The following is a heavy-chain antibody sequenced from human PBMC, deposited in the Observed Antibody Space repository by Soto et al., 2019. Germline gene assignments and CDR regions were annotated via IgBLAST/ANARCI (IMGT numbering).Heavy chain of an antibody. D-gene: IGHD3-3*01. Sequence: SETLSLTCAVYGGSFSGYYWSWIRQPPGKGLEWIGEINHSGSTNYNPSLKSRVTISVDTSKNQFSLKLSSVTAADTAVYYCARDGFEGLWSGYSYYYYYYMDVWGKGTTVTVSS. V-gene: IGHV4-34*01. CDR2: INHSGST. CDR3: ARDGFEGLWSGYSYYYYYYMDV. J-gene: IGHJ6*03. CDR1: GGSFSGYY.